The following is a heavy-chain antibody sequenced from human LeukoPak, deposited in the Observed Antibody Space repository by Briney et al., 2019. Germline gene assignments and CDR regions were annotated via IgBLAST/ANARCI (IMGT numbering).Heavy chain of an antibody. Sequence: GGSLRLSCSASGFTLSNYWMHWVRQAPGKGLVRVARLHSNGAFTTYADSVKGRFTISRDTAKNTLYLQMNSLRVEDTAVYYCARFVVVTAGDYWGQGTLVTVSS. V-gene: IGHV3-74*01. J-gene: IGHJ4*01. D-gene: IGHD2-21*02. CDR1: GFTLSNYW. CDR3: ARFVVVTAGDY. CDR2: LHSNGAFT.